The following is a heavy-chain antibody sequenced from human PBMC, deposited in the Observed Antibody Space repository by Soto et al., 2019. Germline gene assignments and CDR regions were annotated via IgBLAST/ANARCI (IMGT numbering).Heavy chain of an antibody. V-gene: IGHV3-23*01. D-gene: IGHD2-15*01. CDR1: GFTFSSYA. CDR2: ISGSGGST. Sequence: GGSLRLSCAASGFTFSSYAMSWVRQAPGKGLEWVSAISGSGGSTYYADSVKGRFTISRDNSKNTLYLQMNSLRAEDTAVYYCAARYCSGGSCYSYAFDIWGQGTMVTVS. CDR3: AARYCSGGSCYSYAFDI. J-gene: IGHJ3*02.